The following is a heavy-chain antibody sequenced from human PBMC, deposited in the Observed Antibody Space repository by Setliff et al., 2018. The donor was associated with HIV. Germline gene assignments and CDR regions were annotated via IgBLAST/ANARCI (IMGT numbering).Heavy chain of an antibody. CDR1: GGSISSGSYY. J-gene: IGHJ3*02. D-gene: IGHD4-17*01. CDR3: CRSMTTVLEDAFDI. V-gene: IGHV4-61*09. CDR2: IYTGGTT. Sequence: SETLSLTCTVSGGSISSGSYYWTWIRQPAGKGLEWIGHIYTGGTTNYNPSLKSRVSVSADMSKNHFSLNLSSVTAADTAVYYCCRSMTTVLEDAFDIWGQGAMVTVSS.